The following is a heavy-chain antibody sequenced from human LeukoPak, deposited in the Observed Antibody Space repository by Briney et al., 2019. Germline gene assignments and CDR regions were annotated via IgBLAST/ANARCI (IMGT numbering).Heavy chain of an antibody. D-gene: IGHD6-6*01. CDR3: TKASAARFGVFCYPFDH. CDR2: TVGIGPDT. V-gene: IGHV3-23*01. J-gene: IGHJ4*02. CDR1: GFTFTNYA. Sequence: PGGSLRLSCAASGFTFTNYAMTWVRQAPGKGLEWVAATVGIGPDTYHADSVKGRFTISRDNSKNILYLQMNSLRVEDTAVYYCTKASAARFGVFCYPFDHWGQGTLVTVSS.